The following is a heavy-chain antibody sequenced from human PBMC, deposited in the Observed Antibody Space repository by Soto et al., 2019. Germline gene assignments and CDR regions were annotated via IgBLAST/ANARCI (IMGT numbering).Heavy chain of an antibody. CDR2: ISWNSAMI. CDR1: GFTFDDFA. D-gene: IGHD3-10*01. J-gene: IGHJ4*02. CDR3: AKDNRADRGAFDY. Sequence: EVQLVESGGGLVQPGRSLRLSWAASGFTFDDFAMHWVRRAPGKGLEWVSGISWNSAMIGYADSVKGRFTISRDNAKNSLYLQMNSLRVEDTALYLCAKDNRADRGAFDYWGQGTLVNVFS. V-gene: IGHV3-9*01.